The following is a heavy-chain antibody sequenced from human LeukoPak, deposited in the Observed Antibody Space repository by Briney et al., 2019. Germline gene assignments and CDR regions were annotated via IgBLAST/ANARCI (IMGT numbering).Heavy chain of an antibody. D-gene: IGHD2-21*02. V-gene: IGHV1-2*02. CDR1: GYTFTGYY. CDR2: INPNSGGT. Sequence: ASVKVSCKASGYTFTGYYMHWVRQVPGQGLEWMGWINPNSGGTNYAQKFQGRVTMTRDTSISTAYMELSRLRSDDTAVYYCARAPHTAGINWFDPWGQGTLVTVSS. CDR3: ARAPHTAGINWFDP. J-gene: IGHJ5*02.